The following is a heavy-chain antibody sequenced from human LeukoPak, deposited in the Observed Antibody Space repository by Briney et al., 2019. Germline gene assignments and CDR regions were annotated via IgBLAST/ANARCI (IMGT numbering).Heavy chain of an antibody. V-gene: IGHV3-23*01. CDR1: GFTFSSYA. CDR3: AKTRSVVPAAIGN. CDR2: ISGSGGSI. Sequence: GGSLRLSCAASGFTFSSYAMSWVRQAPGKGLEWVSAISGSGGSIYYADSVKGRFTISRDNSKNTLYLQMNSLRAEDTAVYYCAKTRSVVPAAIGNWGQGTLVTVSS. J-gene: IGHJ4*02. D-gene: IGHD2-2*01.